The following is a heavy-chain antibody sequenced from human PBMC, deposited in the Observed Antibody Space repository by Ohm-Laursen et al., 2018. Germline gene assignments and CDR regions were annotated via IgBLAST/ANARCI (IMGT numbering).Heavy chain of an antibody. CDR3: AKDISPVQPDYFDY. CDR1: GFTFSHYW. CDR2: ISGSGGST. J-gene: IGHJ4*02. V-gene: IGHV3-23*01. Sequence: GSLRLSCSASGFTFSHYWMHWVRQPPGEGLEWVSAISGSGGSTYYADSVKGRFTISRDNSKNTLYLQMNSLRAEDTAVYYCAKDISPVQPDYFDYWGQGTLVTVSS. D-gene: IGHD1-1*01.